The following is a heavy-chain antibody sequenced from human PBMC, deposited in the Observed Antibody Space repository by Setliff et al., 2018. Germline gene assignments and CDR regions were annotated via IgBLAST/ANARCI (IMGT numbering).Heavy chain of an antibody. Sequence: PSETLSLTCTVSGGSVSSSSYYWGWIRQPPGKGLEWIGSIYYSGSTYYNPSLKSRVTISVDTSKNQFSLKLSSVTAADTAAYYCASTPDGDLYYNFWSGYYLTPDYWGQGTLVTVSS. V-gene: IGHV4-39*07. J-gene: IGHJ4*02. CDR2: IYYSGST. D-gene: IGHD3-3*01. CDR1: GGSVSSSSYY. CDR3: ASTPDGDLYYNFWSGYYLTPDY.